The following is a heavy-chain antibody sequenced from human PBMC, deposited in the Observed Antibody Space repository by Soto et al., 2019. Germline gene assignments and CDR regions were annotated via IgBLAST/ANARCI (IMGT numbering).Heavy chain of an antibody. Sequence: SETLSLTCAVYGGSFSGYYWSWIRQPPGKGLEWIGEINHSGSTNYNPSLKSRVTISVDTSKNQFSLELSSVTAADTAVYYCARGPLRGARSSWYTRRGLDYWGQGTLVTVSS. D-gene: IGHD6-13*01. CDR2: INHSGST. J-gene: IGHJ4*02. CDR3: ARGPLRGARSSWYTRRGLDY. CDR1: GGSFSGYY. V-gene: IGHV4-34*01.